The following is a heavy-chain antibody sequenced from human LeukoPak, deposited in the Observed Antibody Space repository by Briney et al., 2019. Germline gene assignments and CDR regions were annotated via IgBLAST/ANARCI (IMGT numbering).Heavy chain of an antibody. Sequence: GGSLRLSCAASGFTFSSYWMHWVRQAPGKGLVWVSRTPSDGSSTRYADSVKGRFTLSRDNAKNKLYLQMNSLRAEDTAVYYCARAQPSGYCSSTSCHGWFDPWGQGTLVTVAS. J-gene: IGHJ5*02. D-gene: IGHD2-2*01. CDR1: GFTFSSYW. CDR3: ARAQPSGYCSSTSCHGWFDP. V-gene: IGHV3-74*01. CDR2: TPSDGSST.